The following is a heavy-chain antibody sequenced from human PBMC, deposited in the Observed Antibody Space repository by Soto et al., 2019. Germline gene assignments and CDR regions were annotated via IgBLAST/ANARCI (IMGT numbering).Heavy chain of an antibody. D-gene: IGHD3-9*01. CDR2: IWYDGSNK. CDR1: GFTFSSYG. CDR3: ARAPYYDILSYGMDV. J-gene: IGHJ6*02. Sequence: QVQLVESGGGVVQPGRSLRLSCAASGFTFSSYGMHWVRQAPGKGLEWVAVIWYDGSNKYYADSVKGRFTISRDNSKNTLYLQMNSLIAEDTAVYYCARAPYYDILSYGMDVWGQGTTVTVSS. V-gene: IGHV3-33*01.